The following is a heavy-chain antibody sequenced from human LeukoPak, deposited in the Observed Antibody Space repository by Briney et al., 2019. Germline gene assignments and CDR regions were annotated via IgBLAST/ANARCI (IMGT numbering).Heavy chain of an antibody. V-gene: IGHV3-53*05. CDR1: WFTVSNNY. Sequence: PGGSLRLSCAASWFTVSNNYMSWVRQAPGKGLEWVSVFYSGGGTYYADSVKGRFAISRDNFKNTLYLQMNSLRAEDTAVYYCAKGIRVPPLADYYYGMDVWGQGTTVTVSS. CDR3: AKGIRVPPLADYYYGMDV. D-gene: IGHD3-10*01. CDR2: FYSGGGT. J-gene: IGHJ6*02.